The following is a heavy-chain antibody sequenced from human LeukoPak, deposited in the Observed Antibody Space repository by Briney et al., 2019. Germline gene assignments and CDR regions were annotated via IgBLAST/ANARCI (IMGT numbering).Heavy chain of an antibody. CDR3: ARDRFGELFLNMDY. V-gene: IGHV1-2*02. J-gene: IGHJ4*02. D-gene: IGHD3-10*01. CDR1: GYTFTGYY. CDR2: INPNSGGT. Sequence: ASVKVSCKASGYTFTGYYMHWVRQAPGQGLEWMGWINPNSGGTNYAQKFQGRVTMTRDTSISTAYMEPSRLRSDDTAVYYCARDRFGELFLNMDYWGQGTLVTVSS.